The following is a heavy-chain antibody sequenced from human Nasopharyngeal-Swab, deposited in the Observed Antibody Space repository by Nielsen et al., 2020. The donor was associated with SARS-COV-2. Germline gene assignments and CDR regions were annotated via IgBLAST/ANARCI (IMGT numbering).Heavy chain of an antibody. J-gene: IGHJ3*02. CDR1: GFTFSSYA. V-gene: IGHV3-23*01. CDR2: ISGSGGST. CDR3: AKWWSVPSGDI. Sequence: GESLKISCAASGFTFSSYAMSWVRQAPGKGLEWVSAISGSGGSTYYADSVKGRFTISRDNSKNTLYLQMNSLRAEDTAAYYCAKWWSVPSGDIWGQGTMVTVSS. D-gene: IGHD2-15*01.